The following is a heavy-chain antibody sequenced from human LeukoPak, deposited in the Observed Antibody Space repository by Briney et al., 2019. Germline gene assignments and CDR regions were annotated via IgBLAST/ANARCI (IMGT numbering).Heavy chain of an antibody. CDR3: AIMGYYDSSGYYDDY. J-gene: IGHJ4*02. CDR1: GYTFTSYD. D-gene: IGHD3-22*01. CDR2: MNPNSGNT. V-gene: IGHV1-8*03. Sequence: ASVKVSCKASGYTFTSYDINWVRQATGQWLEWMGWMNPNSGNTGYAQKIQGRVTITRNTSISTAYMELSSLRSEDTAVYYCAIMGYYDSSGYYDDYWGQGTLVTVSS.